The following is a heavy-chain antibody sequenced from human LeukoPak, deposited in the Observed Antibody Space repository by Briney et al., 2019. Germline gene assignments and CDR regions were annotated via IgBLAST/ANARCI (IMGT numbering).Heavy chain of an antibody. CDR2: INAGNGNT. CDR1: GYTFTSYA. J-gene: IGHJ4*02. Sequence: ASVKVSCKASGYTFTSYAMHWVRQAPGQRLEWMGWINAGNGNTKYSQKFQGRVTITRDTSASTAYMELSSLRSEDTAVYYCAREENDYGGRDFDYWGQGTLVTVSS. CDR3: AREENDYGGRDFDY. V-gene: IGHV1-3*01. D-gene: IGHD4-23*01.